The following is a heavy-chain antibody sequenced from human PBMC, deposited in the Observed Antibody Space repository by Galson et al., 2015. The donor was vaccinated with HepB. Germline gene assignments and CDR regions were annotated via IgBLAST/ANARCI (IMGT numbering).Heavy chain of an antibody. CDR1: GYTFTGYY. V-gene: IGHV1-2*02. D-gene: IGHD2-15*01. J-gene: IGHJ5*02. CDR3: ARGIVVVVAATTRHFDP. Sequence: SVKVSCKASGYTFTGYYMHWVRQAPGQGLEWMGWINPNSGGTNYAQKFQGRVTMTRDTSISTAYMELSRLRSDDTAVYYCARGIVVVVAATTRHFDPWGQGTLVTVSS. CDR2: INPNSGGT.